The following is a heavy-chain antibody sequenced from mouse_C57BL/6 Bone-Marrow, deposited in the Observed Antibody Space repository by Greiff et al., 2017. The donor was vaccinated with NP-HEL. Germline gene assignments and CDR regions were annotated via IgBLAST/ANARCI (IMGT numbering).Heavy chain of an antibody. CDR2: IDPSDSYT. D-gene: IGHD1-1*01. V-gene: IGHV1-59*01. CDR3: VPIYYYGSSPDY. J-gene: IGHJ2*01. Sequence: QVQLQQPGAELVRPGTSVKLSCKASGYTFTSYWMHWVKQRPGQGLEWIGVIDPSDSYTNYNQKFKGKATLTVDTSSSTAYMQLSSLTSEDSAVYYCVPIYYYGSSPDYWGQGTTLTVSS. CDR1: GYTFTSYW.